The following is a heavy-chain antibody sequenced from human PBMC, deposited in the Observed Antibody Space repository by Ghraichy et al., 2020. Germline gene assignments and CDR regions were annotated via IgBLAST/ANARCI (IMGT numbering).Heavy chain of an antibody. D-gene: IGHD1-26*01. CDR1: GFTFSSYA. Sequence: GGSLRLSCAASGFTFSSYAMHWVRQAPGKGLEWVAVISYDGSNKYYADSVKGRFTISRDNSKNTLYLQMNSLRAEDTAVYYCARDQSREPTAHQGGFDYWGQGTLVTVSS. V-gene: IGHV3-30*04. CDR3: ARDQSREPTAHQGGFDY. J-gene: IGHJ4*02. CDR2: ISYDGSNK.